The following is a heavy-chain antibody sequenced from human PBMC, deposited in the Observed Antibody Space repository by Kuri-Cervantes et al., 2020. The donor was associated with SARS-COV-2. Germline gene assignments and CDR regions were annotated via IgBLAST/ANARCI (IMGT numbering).Heavy chain of an antibody. J-gene: IGHJ5*02. V-gene: IGHV4-34*01. CDR3: ARTYYDYIWGSYSEHWFDP. D-gene: IGHD3-16*01. CDR1: GGSFSGYY. Sequence: ESLKISCAVYGGSFSGYYWSWIRQPPGKGLEWIGEINHSGSTNYNPSLKSRVTISVDMSKNQFSLKLSSVTAADTAVYYCARTYYDYIWGSYSEHWFDPWGQGTLVTVSS. CDR2: INHSGST.